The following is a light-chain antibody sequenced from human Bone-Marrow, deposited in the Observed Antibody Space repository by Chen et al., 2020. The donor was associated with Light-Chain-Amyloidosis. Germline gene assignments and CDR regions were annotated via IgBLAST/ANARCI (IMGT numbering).Light chain of an antibody. Sequence: SYELTQPPSVSGSPGQTARITCSGDDLPTKYAYLYQQKPGQAPVLVIHRDTERPSGISERFSGSSSGTTATLTISGVQAEDEADYHCQSADSSGTYEVIFGGGTKLTVL. CDR1: DLPTKY. CDR2: RDT. CDR3: QSADSSGTYEVI. V-gene: IGLV3-25*03. J-gene: IGLJ2*01.